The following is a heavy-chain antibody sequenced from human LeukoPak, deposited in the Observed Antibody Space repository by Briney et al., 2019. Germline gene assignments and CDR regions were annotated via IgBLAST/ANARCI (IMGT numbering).Heavy chain of an antibody. J-gene: IGHJ4*02. CDR3: VKSGSYYNEPYYFDY. V-gene: IGHV3-64D*06. CDR1: GFTFSRYA. CDR2: ISSNGVST. D-gene: IGHD3-10*01. Sequence: VQPGGSLRLSCSASGFTFSRYAMHWVRKAPGKGLEYVSGISSNGVSTYYADSVKGRFTISRDNSKNTLYLQMSSLRAEDTAVYYCVKSGSYYNEPYYFDYWGQGTLVTVSS.